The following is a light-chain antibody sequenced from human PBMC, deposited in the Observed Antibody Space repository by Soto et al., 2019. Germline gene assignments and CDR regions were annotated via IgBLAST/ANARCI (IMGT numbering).Light chain of an antibody. CDR2: AAS. Sequence: AIRMTPSPSSLSASTGDRVTITCRASQGISSYLAWYQQKPGKAPKLLIYAASTLQSGVPSRFSGSGSGTDFSLTISSLQPEDFATYYCQQLYSHPLTFGGGTKVDIK. CDR3: QQLYSHPLT. J-gene: IGKJ4*01. V-gene: IGKV1-8*01. CDR1: QGISSY.